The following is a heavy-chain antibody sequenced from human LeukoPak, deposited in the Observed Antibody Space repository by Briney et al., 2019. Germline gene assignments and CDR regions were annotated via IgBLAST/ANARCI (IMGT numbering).Heavy chain of an antibody. CDR2: ISAYNGKT. CDR1: GYTFASYG. CDR3: ARDGKQQLGFDY. D-gene: IGHD6-13*01. V-gene: IGHV1-18*01. J-gene: IGHJ4*01. Sequence: ASVKVSCKASGYTFASYGISWVRQAPGQGLEWMGWISAYNGKTNHAQNFQGRVTMTTDTSTSTAYMELRSLRSDDTAVYYCARDGKQQLGFDYWGHGTLVTVSS.